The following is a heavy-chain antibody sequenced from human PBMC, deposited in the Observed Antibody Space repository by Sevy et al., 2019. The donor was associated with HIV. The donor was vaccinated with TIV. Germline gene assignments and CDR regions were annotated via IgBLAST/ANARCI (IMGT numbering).Heavy chain of an antibody. D-gene: IGHD3-10*01. J-gene: IGHJ4*02. V-gene: IGHV1-2*02. Sequence: ASVKVSCKASGYTFTGYYMHWVRQAPGQGLEWMGWINPNSGGTNDAQKFQGRVTMTRDTSIRTAYMVLSRLRSDDTAVYYCARVWKAPNMWGSGTPTYFDYWGQGTLVTVSS. CDR1: GYTFTGYY. CDR3: ARVWKAPNMWGSGTPTYFDY. CDR2: INPNSGGT.